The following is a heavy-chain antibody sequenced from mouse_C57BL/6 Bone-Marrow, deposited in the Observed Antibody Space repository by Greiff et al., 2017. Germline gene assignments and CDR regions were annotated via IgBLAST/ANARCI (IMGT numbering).Heavy chain of an antibody. V-gene: IGHV5-12*01. J-gene: IGHJ3*01. CDR1: GFTFSDYY. Sequence: VQLVESGGGLVQPGGSLKLSCAASGFTFSDYYMYWVRQTPEKRLEWVAYISNGGGSTYYPDTVKGRFTISRDNAKNTLYLQMSRLKSEDTAMYYCARPRFAWFAYWGQGTLVTVSA. CDR2: ISNGGGST. CDR3: ARPRFAWFAY.